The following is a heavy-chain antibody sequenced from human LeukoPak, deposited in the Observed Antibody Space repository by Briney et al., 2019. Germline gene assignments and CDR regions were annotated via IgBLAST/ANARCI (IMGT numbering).Heavy chain of an antibody. CDR3: ARDGTTTEDY. CDR2: ISGYNDNT. V-gene: IGHV1-18*01. CDR1: GYTFTNFG. J-gene: IGHJ4*02. Sequence: ASVNVSCNASGYTFTNFGISWVRQAPGQGLEWMGWISGYNDNTNYAKKFQGRVTMTTDTSTSTAYMELRSLRSDDTAVYYCARDGTTTEDYWGQGTLVTVSS. D-gene: IGHD1/OR15-1a*01.